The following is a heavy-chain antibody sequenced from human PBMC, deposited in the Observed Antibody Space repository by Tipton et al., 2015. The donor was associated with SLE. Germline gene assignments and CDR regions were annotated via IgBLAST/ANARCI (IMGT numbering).Heavy chain of an antibody. Sequence: TLSLTCTVSGGSISSSSYYWGWIRQPPGKGLEWIGSIYYSGSTYYNPSLKSRVTISVDTSKNQFSLKLSSVTAADTAVYYCARDEGLLLGHNWFDPWGQGTLVTVSS. CDR1: GGSISSSSYY. CDR2: IYYSGST. V-gene: IGHV4-39*07. D-gene: IGHD2-15*01. CDR3: ARDEGLLLGHNWFDP. J-gene: IGHJ5*02.